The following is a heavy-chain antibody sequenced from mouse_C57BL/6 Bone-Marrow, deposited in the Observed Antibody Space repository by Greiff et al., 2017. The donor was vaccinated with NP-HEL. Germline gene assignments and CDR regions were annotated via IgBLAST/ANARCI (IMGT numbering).Heavy chain of an antibody. CDR1: GFTFSDFY. CDR3: ARDGSGYRFAY. J-gene: IGHJ3*01. D-gene: IGHD3-2*02. CDR2: RRNKANDYTT. V-gene: IGHV7-1*01. Sequence: EVKLMESGGGLVQSGRSLRLSCATSGFTFSDFYMEWVRQAPGKGLEWIAARRNKANDYTTEYSASVKGRFIVSRDTSQSILYLQMNALRAEDTAIYYCARDGSGYRFAYWGQGTLVTVSA.